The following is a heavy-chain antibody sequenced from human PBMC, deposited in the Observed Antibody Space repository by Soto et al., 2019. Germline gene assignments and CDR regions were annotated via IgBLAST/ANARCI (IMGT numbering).Heavy chain of an antibody. J-gene: IGHJ6*02. CDR2: IIPIFGTA. CDR3: ASELVAAAAGTFGMDV. CDR1: GGTFSSYA. V-gene: IGHV1-69*13. D-gene: IGHD6-13*01. Sequence: GASVKVSCKASGGTFSSYAISWVRQAPGQGLEWMGGIIPIFGTANYAQKFQGRVTITADESTSTAYMELSSLRSEDTAVYYCASELVAAAAGTFGMDVWGQGTTVTVSS.